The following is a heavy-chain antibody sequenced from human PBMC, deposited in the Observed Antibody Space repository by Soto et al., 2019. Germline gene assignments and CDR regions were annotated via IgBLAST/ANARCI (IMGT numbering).Heavy chain of an antibody. D-gene: IGHD3-10*01. CDR2: ISGSGRNT. J-gene: IGHJ6*02. Sequence: EVQMLESGGGLVHPGGSLRLSCAASGFTFSNYAMNWVRQAPGKGLEWVSSISGSGRNTYYADSVKGRLTIPRDSSKNTLYLQMNSLRVEDTGVYYCAKDLNGSGSFTSYYHYGMDVWGQGTRVPVSS. CDR1: GFTFSNYA. CDR3: AKDLNGSGSFTSYYHYGMDV. V-gene: IGHV3-23*01.